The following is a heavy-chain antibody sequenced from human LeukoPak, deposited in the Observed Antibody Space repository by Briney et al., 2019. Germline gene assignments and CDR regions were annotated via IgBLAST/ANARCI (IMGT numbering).Heavy chain of an antibody. D-gene: IGHD4-17*01. V-gene: IGHV4-39*02. CDR3: ARDGTTVTHNPYEVGAFDI. CDR1: RGSINYNFHY. J-gene: IGHJ3*02. Sequence: SETLSLTCTVSRGSINYNFHYWGWIRQSPGRGLEWIANIHYSGATYYNPSLKSRVIISVDTSKNQFSLRLTSVTAADTALYFCARDGTTVTHNPYEVGAFDIWGQGTMVTVSS. CDR2: IHYSGAT.